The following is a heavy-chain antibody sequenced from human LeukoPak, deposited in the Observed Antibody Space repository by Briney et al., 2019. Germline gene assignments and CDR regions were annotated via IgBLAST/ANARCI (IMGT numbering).Heavy chain of an antibody. D-gene: IGHD3-22*01. CDR3: AMAYYATRGSHFDY. CDR1: GFTFSIYA. Sequence: QPGGSLRLSCAASGFTFSIYAMGWVRQAPGKGLEWVSDISGSGRNTYYADSVKGRFTISRDNSKNTLYLQMNSLRAEDTAVYYCAMAYYATRGSHFDYWGQGTLVTVSS. CDR2: ISGSGRNT. V-gene: IGHV3-23*01. J-gene: IGHJ4*02.